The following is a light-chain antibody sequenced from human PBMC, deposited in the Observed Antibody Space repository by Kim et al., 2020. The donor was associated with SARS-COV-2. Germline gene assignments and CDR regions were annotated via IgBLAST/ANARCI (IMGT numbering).Light chain of an antibody. CDR2: GKN. J-gene: IGLJ3*02. CDR1: SLRNYY. Sequence: SSELTQDPAVSVALGQTVRITCQGDSLRNYYASWYQQKPGQAPVLVIHGKNNRPSGIPDRFSGSSSGSTASLTITAAQAEDEADYYCNSRDSSNNHWVFGGGTQLTVL. CDR3: NSRDSSNNHWV. V-gene: IGLV3-19*01.